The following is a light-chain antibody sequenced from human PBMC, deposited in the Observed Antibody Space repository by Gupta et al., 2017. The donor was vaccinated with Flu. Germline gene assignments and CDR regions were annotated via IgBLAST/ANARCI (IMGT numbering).Light chain of an antibody. CDR2: GDA. V-gene: IGLV1-40*01. Sequence: QSVLTQPPSVSGPPGQRVSISCTGNSSNLGAGYAVNWYRQCAGTAPKLLIYGDASRPLETPDRFSASKSGFSASLAITGLRTEDEGDYFCQSYDFSPSAWVFGGGTKLTVL. CDR3: QSYDFSPSAWV. J-gene: IGLJ2*01. CDR1: SSNLGAGYA.